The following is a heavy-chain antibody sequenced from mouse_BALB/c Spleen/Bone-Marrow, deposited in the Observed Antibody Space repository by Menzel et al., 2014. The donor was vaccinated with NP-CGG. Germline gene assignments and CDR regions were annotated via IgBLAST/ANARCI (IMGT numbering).Heavy chain of an antibody. V-gene: IGHV1-7*01. CDR1: GYTFTSYW. Sequence: VHLVESGVELAKPGASVKMSCKASGYTFTSYWMHWVKQRPGQGLEWIGYINPSTDYTEYNQKFKDKATLTADKSSSTAYMQLSSLTSEDSAVYYCARRKFGNHGFAYWGQGTLVTVSA. D-gene: IGHD2-10*02. J-gene: IGHJ3*01. CDR3: ARRKFGNHGFAY. CDR2: INPSTDYT.